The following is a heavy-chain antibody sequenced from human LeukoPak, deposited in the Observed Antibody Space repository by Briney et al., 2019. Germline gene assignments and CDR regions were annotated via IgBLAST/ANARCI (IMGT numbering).Heavy chain of an antibody. CDR3: ARDKTMVRGVVSVNFDY. Sequence: GASVKVSCKASGYTFTSYGISSVRQAPGQGLEWMGWISAYNGNTNYAQKLQGRVTMTTDTSTSTAYMELRSLRSDDTAVYYCARDKTMVRGVVSVNFDYWGQGTLVTVSS. V-gene: IGHV1-18*01. D-gene: IGHD3-10*01. CDR1: GYTFTSYG. J-gene: IGHJ4*02. CDR2: ISAYNGNT.